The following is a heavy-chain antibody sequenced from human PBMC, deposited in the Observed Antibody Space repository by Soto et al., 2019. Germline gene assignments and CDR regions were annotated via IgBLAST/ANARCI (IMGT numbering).Heavy chain of an antibody. CDR3: SRGARRNYPFDY. Sequence: ASVKVSCKASGYTFTFYAIHWVRQAPGQRLEWMGWIDAGNGDTKYSQKFQGRVTITSDTSASTAYMELSSLRSEDTAVYYCSRGARRNYPFDYSSQGTLVTVSS. D-gene: IGHD1-7*01. CDR2: IDAGNGDT. J-gene: IGHJ4*02. V-gene: IGHV1-3*01. CDR1: GYTFTFYA.